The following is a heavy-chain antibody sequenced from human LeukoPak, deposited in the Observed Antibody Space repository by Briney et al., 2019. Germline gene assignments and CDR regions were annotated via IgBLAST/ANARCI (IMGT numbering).Heavy chain of an antibody. CDR3: ARGTGDDPLGAFDI. CDR2: IYHSGST. CDR1: GYSISSGYY. Sequence: SETLSLTCTVSGYSISSGYYWGWIRQPPGKGLEWIGSIYHSGSTYYNPSLKSRVTISVDTSKNQFSLKLSSVTAADTAVYYCARGTGDDPLGAFDIWGQGTMVTVSS. D-gene: IGHD1-1*01. V-gene: IGHV4-38-2*02. J-gene: IGHJ3*02.